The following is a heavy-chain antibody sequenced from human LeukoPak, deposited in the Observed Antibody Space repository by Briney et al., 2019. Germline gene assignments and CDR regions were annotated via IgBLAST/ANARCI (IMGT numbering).Heavy chain of an antibody. CDR3: ARHDPDILTGLGYFDL. Sequence: SETLSLTCTVSGGSISSSSHYWGWIRQPPGKGLEWIGSIYYSGSTYYNPSLKSRVTISVDTSRNQFSLKLSSVTAADTAVYYCARHDPDILTGLGYFDLWGRGTLVTVSS. CDR1: GGSISSSSHY. V-gene: IGHV4-39*01. CDR2: IYYSGST. J-gene: IGHJ2*01. D-gene: IGHD3-9*01.